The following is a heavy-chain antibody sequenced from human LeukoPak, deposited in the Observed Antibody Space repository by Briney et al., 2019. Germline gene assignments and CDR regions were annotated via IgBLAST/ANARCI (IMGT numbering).Heavy chain of an antibody. Sequence: GALVKVSCKASGGTFSSYAISWVRQAPGQGLEWMGGIIPIFGTANYAQKFQGRVTITADESTSTAYMELSSLRSEDTAVYYCARTKSTDDAFDIWGQGTMVTVSS. CDR1: GGTFSSYA. V-gene: IGHV1-69*13. CDR3: ARTKSTDDAFDI. J-gene: IGHJ3*02. D-gene: IGHD5/OR15-5a*01. CDR2: IIPIFGTA.